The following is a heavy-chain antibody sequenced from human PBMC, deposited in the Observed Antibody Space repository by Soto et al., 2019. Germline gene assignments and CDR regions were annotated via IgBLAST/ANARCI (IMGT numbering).Heavy chain of an antibody. J-gene: IGHJ4*02. D-gene: IGHD3-10*01. Sequence: QVKLVQSGAEVKKPGASVKVSCKASGYTFTNYGISWVRQAPGHGLEWMGWISAYHGDTNSAQKLQGRAAMTTATSTSTAYMELRSLRSDDTAVYYGARGYYYGSGSYFWMYYWGQGTLVTVSS. CDR1: GYTFTNYG. CDR3: ARGYYYGSGSYFWMYY. V-gene: IGHV1-18*01. CDR2: ISAYHGDT.